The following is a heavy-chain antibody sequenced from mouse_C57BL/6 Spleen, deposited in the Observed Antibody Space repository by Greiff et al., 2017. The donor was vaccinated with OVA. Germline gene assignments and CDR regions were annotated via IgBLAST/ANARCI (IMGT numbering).Heavy chain of an antibody. CDR1: GFNIKDDY. Sequence: EVHLVESGAELVRPGASVKLSCKASGFNIKDDYMHWVKQRPEQGLEWIGWIDPENGDTEYAAKFQGKAPIPAATSSNTTYLQLSSMTSEYTAVYYCTTDSSGYASWFAYWGQGTLVTVSA. V-gene: IGHV14-4*01. CDR2: IDPENGDT. J-gene: IGHJ3*01. D-gene: IGHD3-2*02. CDR3: TTDSSGYASWFAY.